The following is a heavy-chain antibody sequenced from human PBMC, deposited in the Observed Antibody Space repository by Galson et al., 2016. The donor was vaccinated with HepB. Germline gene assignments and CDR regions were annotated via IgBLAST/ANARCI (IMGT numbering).Heavy chain of an antibody. V-gene: IGHV6-1*01. Sequence: CAISGDSVSSNTAAWNWIRQSPSRGLEWLGRTYYRSKWLNDYAVSVKGRITIKQDTSNNQFSLQLNSVTPEDTAMYYCARAGSGRYYFAMDVWGQGTTVTVSS. J-gene: IGHJ6*02. D-gene: IGHD3-10*01. CDR1: GDSVSSNTAA. CDR2: TYYRSKWLN. CDR3: ARAGSGRYYFAMDV.